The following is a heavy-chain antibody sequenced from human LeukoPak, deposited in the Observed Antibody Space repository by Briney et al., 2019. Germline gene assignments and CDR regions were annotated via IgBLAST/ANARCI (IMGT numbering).Heavy chain of an antibody. CDR3: TRSGFGGGVHFDY. CDR2: MNPNSGDT. J-gene: IGHJ4*02. V-gene: IGHV1-8*01. D-gene: IGHD3-16*01. CDR1: GYTFTNYD. Sequence: ASVKVPCKASGYTFTNYDINWVRQAAGQGLEWMGWMNPNSGDTGYVEKFQGRVTMTRDTSMNTAYMELSSLRSEDTAVYYCTRSGFGGGVHFDYWGQGTPVTVSS.